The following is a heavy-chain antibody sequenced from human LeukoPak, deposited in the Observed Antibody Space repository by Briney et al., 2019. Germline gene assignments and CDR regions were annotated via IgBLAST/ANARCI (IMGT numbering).Heavy chain of an antibody. CDR2: MNEDGSEK. V-gene: IGHV3-7*01. CDR1: GFGFSNYW. Sequence: GGSLRLSCAASGFGFSNYWMSWVRQAPGKGLEWVANMNEDGSEKNYVDSVKGRFTISRDNAQDSLYLQLNSLRAEDTAVYYCARDRGYSNFDYWGQGTLLTVSS. D-gene: IGHD4-11*01. CDR3: ARDRGYSNFDY. J-gene: IGHJ4*02.